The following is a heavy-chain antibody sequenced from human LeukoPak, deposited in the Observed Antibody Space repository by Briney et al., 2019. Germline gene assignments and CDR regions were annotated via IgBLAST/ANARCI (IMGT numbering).Heavy chain of an antibody. CDR1: GFTFNSYW. CDR3: ARDLRVGEYSGYDYVFVY. V-gene: IGHV3-74*01. J-gene: IGHJ4*02. Sequence: GGSLRLSCAASGFTFNSYWIHWVRQAPGKGLVWVSRINTDGSRTNYADSVKGRYAISRDDAKNTVHLQMNSLRAEDTAVYYCARDLRVGEYSGYDYVFVYWGQGTLVTVSS. CDR2: INTDGSRT. D-gene: IGHD5-12*01.